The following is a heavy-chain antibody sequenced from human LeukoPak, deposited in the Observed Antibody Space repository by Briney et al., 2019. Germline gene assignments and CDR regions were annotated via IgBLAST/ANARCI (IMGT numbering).Heavy chain of an antibody. V-gene: IGHV3-74*01. CDR1: GFTFSSYW. J-gene: IGHJ3*02. CDR3: ARDIVLIAVAVRGSFDI. Sequence: PGGSLRLSCAASGFTFSSYWMHWVRQAPGKGLVWVSRIDGDGSNITYADSVKGRFTISRDNAKNSLYLQMNSLRAEDTALYYCARDIVLIAVAVRGSFDIWGQGTMVTVSS. D-gene: IGHD6-19*01. CDR2: IDGDGSNI.